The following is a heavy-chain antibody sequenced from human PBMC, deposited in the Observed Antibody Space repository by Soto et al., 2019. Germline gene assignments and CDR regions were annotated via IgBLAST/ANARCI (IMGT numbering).Heavy chain of an antibody. Sequence: QVQLVESGGGVVQPGRSLRLSCAASGFTFSSYGMHWVRQAPGKGLEWVAVIWYDGSNKYYADSVKGRFTISRDNSKNTLYLQMNSLRAEDTAVYYCARDDSSSSSGDYWGQGTLVTVSS. CDR2: IWYDGSNK. D-gene: IGHD6-6*01. CDR3: ARDDSSSSSGDY. V-gene: IGHV3-33*01. J-gene: IGHJ4*02. CDR1: GFTFSSYG.